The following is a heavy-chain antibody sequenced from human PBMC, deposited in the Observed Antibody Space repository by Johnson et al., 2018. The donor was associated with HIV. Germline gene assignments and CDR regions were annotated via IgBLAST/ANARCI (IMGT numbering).Heavy chain of an antibody. CDR1: GFTFSSYW. D-gene: IGHD2-15*01. CDR3: AIQRSGGKGGGAFDI. Sequence: VQLVESGGGLVQPGGSLRLSCAASGFTFSSYWMGWVRQAPGKGLEWVANIKQDGSEKYYVDSLKGRFTISRDNAKNSLYLQMNSLRAEDTAVYYCAIQRSGGKGGGAFDIWGQGTMVTVSS. V-gene: IGHV3-7*02. CDR2: IKQDGSEK. J-gene: IGHJ3*02.